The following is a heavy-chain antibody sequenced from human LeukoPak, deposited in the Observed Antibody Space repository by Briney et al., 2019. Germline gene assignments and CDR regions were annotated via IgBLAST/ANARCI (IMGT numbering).Heavy chain of an antibody. J-gene: IGHJ4*02. CDR3: ARHRGDILTGYLPDY. D-gene: IGHD3-9*01. Sequence: GESLKISCKGSGYSFTSYWIGWVRQMPGKALEWMGIIYPGDSDTRYSPSFQGQVTISADKSISTAYLQWSSLKASDTAMYYCARHRGDILTGYLPDYWGQGTLVTVSS. CDR1: GYSFTSYW. CDR2: IYPGDSDT. V-gene: IGHV5-51*01.